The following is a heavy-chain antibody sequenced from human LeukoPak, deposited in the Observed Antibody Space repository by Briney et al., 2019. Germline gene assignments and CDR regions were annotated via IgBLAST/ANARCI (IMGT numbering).Heavy chain of an antibody. Sequence: PGRSQRLSCAASGFSFSTYAMHWVRQAPGKGLEWVALISYDGSNKYYADSVKGRFTISRDNSKNTLYLQMHSLRADDTAVYYCARDLQYLLLMGEIDYWGQGTLVTVSS. V-gene: IGHV3-30*04. CDR3: ARDLQYLLLMGEIDY. CDR2: ISYDGSNK. J-gene: IGHJ4*02. D-gene: IGHD2-2*01. CDR1: GFSFSTYA.